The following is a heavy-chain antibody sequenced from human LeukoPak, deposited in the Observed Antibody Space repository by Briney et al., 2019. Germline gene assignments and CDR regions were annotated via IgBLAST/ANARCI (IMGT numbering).Heavy chain of an antibody. CDR2: ISSSSSYT. V-gene: IGHV3-11*06. J-gene: IGHJ4*02. CDR3: ARELYDYVWGSYRLRPSYFDN. Sequence: KPGGSLRLSCAASGFTFSDYYMSWIRQAPGKGLEWVSYISSSSSYTNYADSVKGRFAISRDNAKNSLYLQMNSLRAEDTAVYYCARELYDYVWGSYRLRPSYFDNWGQGTLVTVSS. CDR1: GFTFSDYY. D-gene: IGHD3-16*02.